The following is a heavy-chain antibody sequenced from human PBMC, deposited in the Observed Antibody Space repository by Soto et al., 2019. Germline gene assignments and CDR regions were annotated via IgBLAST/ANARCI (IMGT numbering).Heavy chain of an antibody. CDR1: GGTFSSYA. J-gene: IGHJ4*02. CDR3: ARGRTYYDFWSGYYRYYFDY. CDR2: IIPIFGTA. D-gene: IGHD3-3*01. V-gene: IGHV1-69*13. Sequence: ASVKVSCKASGGTFSSYAISWVRQAPGQGLEWMGGIIPIFGTANYAQKFQGRVTITADESTSTAYMELSSLRSEDTAVYYCARGRTYYDFWSGYYRYYFDYWGQGTLVTVSS.